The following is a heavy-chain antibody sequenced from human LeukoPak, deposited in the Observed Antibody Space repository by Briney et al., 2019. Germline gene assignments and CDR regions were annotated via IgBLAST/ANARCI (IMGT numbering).Heavy chain of an antibody. V-gene: IGHV3-33*01. CDR3: ATITSGGTS. Sequence: GRSLRLSCAASGFTFSSYGMHWVRQAPGKGLEWVAVIWYDGSNKYYADSVKGRFTISRDNSKNTLYLQMNSLRAEDTAVYYCATITSGGTSWGQGTLVTVSS. CDR1: GFTFSSYG. J-gene: IGHJ4*02. D-gene: IGHD5-12*01. CDR2: IWYDGSNK.